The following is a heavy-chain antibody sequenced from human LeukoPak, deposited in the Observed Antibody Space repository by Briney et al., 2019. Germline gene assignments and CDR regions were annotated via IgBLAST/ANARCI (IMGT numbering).Heavy chain of an antibody. CDR1: GGSISNYY. V-gene: IGHV4-59*08. D-gene: IGHD5-24*01. CDR3: ASHRDGYSSYWFDP. Sequence: SETLSLTCTVSGGSISNYYWSWIRQPPGMGLEWIGYIYYSGNTNYNPSLKSRVTISVDTSNNQFSLKLSSGNPAHTAVYFYASHRDGYSSYWFDPWGQGTLVTVSS. CDR2: IYYSGNT. J-gene: IGHJ5*02.